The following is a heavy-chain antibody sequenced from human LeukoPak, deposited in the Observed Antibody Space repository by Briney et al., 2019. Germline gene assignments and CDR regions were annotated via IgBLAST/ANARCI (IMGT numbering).Heavy chain of an antibody. CDR1: GGSLSSGGYY. Sequence: SQTLSLTCTVSGGSLSSGGYYWRWIRQHPGKGLEWIGYIYYSGSTYYNPSLKSRVTISVDTSKNQFSLKLSSVTAADTAVYYCARDLVGATFGAFDIWGQGTMVTVSS. CDR3: ARDLVGATFGAFDI. CDR2: IYYSGST. D-gene: IGHD1-26*01. J-gene: IGHJ3*02. V-gene: IGHV4-31*03.